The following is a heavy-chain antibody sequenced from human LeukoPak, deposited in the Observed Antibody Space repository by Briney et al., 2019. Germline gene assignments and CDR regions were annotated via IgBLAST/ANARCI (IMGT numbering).Heavy chain of an antibody. CDR1: GFTFSSYG. J-gene: IGHJ4*02. CDR2: VWYDGTNK. CDR3: ARDSGSYSYFDY. D-gene: IGHD1-26*01. Sequence: QTGGSLRLSCAASGFTFSSYGMHWVRQAPGRGLEWVAIVWYDGTNKYYADSVKGRFTISRDNSKNTLYLQMNSLRAEDTAVYSCARDSGSYSYFDYWGQGTLVTVSS. V-gene: IGHV3-33*08.